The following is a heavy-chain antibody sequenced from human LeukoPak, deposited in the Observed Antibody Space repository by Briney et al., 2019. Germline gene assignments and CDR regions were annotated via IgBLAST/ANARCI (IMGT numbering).Heavy chain of an antibody. Sequence: GGPLRLSCAASGFTFSIYNMNWVRQAPGKGLEWVSSISSSSSYIYYADSVKGRFTISRDNAKNSLYLQMNSLRAEDTAVYYCARLTTTVTTPFDYWGQGTLVTVS. D-gene: IGHD4-17*01. CDR3: ARLTTTVTTPFDY. V-gene: IGHV3-21*01. J-gene: IGHJ4*02. CDR2: ISSSSSYI. CDR1: GFTFSIYN.